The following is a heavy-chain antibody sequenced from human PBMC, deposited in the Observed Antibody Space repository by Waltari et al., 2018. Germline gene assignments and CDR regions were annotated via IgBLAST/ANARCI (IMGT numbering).Heavy chain of an antibody. CDR1: GYSISSGYS. CDR3: ARQRQQLVQGAFDI. J-gene: IGHJ3*02. Sequence: QVQLQESGPGLVKPSETLSLTCAVSGYSISSGYSWGWIPQPPGKGLEWIGSIYHSGSTYYNPSLKSRVTISVDTSKNQFSLKLSSVTAADTAVYYCARQRQQLVQGAFDIWGQGTMVTVSS. V-gene: IGHV4-38-2*01. CDR2: IYHSGST. D-gene: IGHD6-13*01.